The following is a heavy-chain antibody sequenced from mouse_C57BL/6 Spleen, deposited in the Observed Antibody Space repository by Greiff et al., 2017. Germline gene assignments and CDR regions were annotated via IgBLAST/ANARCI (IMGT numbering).Heavy chain of an antibody. J-gene: IGHJ4*01. D-gene: IGHD1-1*01. V-gene: IGHV3-6*01. CDR3: ARGGTTVVARYAMDY. CDR2: ISYDGSN. Sequence: ESGPGLVKPSQSLSLTCSVTGYSITSGYYWNWIRQFPGNKLEWMGYISYDGSNNYNPSLKNRISITRDTSKNQFFLKLNSVTTEDTATYYCARGGTTVVARYAMDYWGQGTSVTVSS. CDR1: GYSITSGYY.